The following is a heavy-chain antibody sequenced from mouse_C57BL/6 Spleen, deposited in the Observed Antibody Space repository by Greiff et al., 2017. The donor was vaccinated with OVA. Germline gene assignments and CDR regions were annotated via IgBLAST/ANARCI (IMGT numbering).Heavy chain of an antibody. J-gene: IGHJ4*01. V-gene: IGHV1-26*01. D-gene: IGHD2-12*01. CDR2: INPNNGGT. Sequence: EVQLQQSGPELVKPGASVKISCKASGYTFTDYYMNWVKQSHGKSLEWIGAINPNNGGTSYNQKFKGKATLTVDKSSSTAYMELRSLTSADSAVYYCARDDPAPYYYSVDYWGQGTSVTVSS. CDR1: GYTFTDYY. CDR3: ARDDPAPYYYSVDY.